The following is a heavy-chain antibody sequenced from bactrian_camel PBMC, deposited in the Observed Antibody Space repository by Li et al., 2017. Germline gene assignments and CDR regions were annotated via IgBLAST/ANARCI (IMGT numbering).Heavy chain of an antibody. D-gene: IGHD1*01. CDR3: ASAGTPYRY. J-gene: IGHJ4*01. Sequence: HVQLVESGGGLVQPGGSLRLSCATSGFTFTTYYMMWVRQAPGKGLEWVSTITSGGTKTYFADSVKGRFAMSRDNAENTVYLQMNSLKSEDTALYYCASAGTPYRYWGQGTQVTVS. CDR2: ITSGGTKT. CDR1: GFTFTTYY. V-gene: IGHV3-2*01.